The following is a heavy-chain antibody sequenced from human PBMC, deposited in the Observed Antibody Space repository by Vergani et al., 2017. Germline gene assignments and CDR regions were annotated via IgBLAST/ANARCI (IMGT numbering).Heavy chain of an antibody. Sequence: QVQLVESGGGVVQPGGSLRLSCAASGFTFSSYGMHWVRQAPGKGLEWVAFIRYDGSNKYYADSVKGRFTISRDNSKITLYLQMNSLRAEDTAVYYCAKDPRGGGGNPIWYFDYWGQGTLVTVSS. D-gene: IGHD4-23*01. J-gene: IGHJ4*02. CDR2: IRYDGSNK. CDR3: AKDPRGGGGNPIWYFDY. CDR1: GFTFSSYG. V-gene: IGHV3-30*02.